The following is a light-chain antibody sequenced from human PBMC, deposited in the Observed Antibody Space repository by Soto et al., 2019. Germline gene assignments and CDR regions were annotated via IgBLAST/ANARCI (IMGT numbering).Light chain of an antibody. CDR2: AAS. V-gene: IGKV1-39*01. J-gene: IGKJ4*01. Sequence: DIQMTQSPSSLSASVGDRVTITCRANLTITSYLHWYQQKSGRVPKLLIYAASNLQGGVPSRFSGRGSGTDFSLTISSLRLEDFATYFCQQTYTIPFTFGGETKVEIE. CDR1: LTITSY. CDR3: QQTYTIPFT.